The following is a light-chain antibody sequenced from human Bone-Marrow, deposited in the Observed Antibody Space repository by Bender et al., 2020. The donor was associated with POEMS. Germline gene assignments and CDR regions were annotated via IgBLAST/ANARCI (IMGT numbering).Light chain of an antibody. V-gene: IGLV3-21*03. CDR3: QVWDNDSYRPAV. CDR2: DDT. CDR1: KLGRKS. J-gene: IGLJ3*02. Sequence: SYVLTQPPSVSVAPGMTASISCGADKLGRKSVQWYQQKSGQAPSLVVYDDTHRPSGVAVRFSGSNSGNTATLSISRVEAGDEADYYCQVWDNDSYRPAVFGGGTRMTVL.